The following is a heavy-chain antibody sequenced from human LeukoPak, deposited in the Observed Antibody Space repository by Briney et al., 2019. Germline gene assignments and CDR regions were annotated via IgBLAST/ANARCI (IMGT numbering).Heavy chain of an antibody. D-gene: IGHD3-3*01. J-gene: IGHJ4*02. CDR1: GYTFTSYG. Sequence: ASVKVSCEASGYTFTSYGISWVRQAPGQGLEWMGWISAYNGNTNYAQKLQGRVTMTTDTSTSTAYMELRSLRSDDTAVYYCARDILDFWSDLNHHDYWGQGTLVTVSS. CDR3: ARDILDFWSDLNHHDY. CDR2: ISAYNGNT. V-gene: IGHV1-18*01.